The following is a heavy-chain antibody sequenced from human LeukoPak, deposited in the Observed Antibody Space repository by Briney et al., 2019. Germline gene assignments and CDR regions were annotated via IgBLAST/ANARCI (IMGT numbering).Heavy chain of an antibody. J-gene: IGHJ4*02. D-gene: IGHD5-24*01. CDR3: ARGGDGYNSDFDY. CDR2: IYSDGST. V-gene: IGHV3-66*01. CDR1: GFTVSSNY. Sequence: GGSLRLSCEASGFTVSSNYMSWVRQAPGKGLEWVSVIYSDGSTYYADSVKGRFTISRDNAKNSLYLQMNSLRAEDTAVYYCARGGDGYNSDFDYWGQGTLVTVSS.